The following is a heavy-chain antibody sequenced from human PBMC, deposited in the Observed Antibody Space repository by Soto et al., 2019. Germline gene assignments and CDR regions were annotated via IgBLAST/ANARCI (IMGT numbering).Heavy chain of an antibody. V-gene: IGHV3-23*01. Sequence: GGSLRLSCAASGFTFSSYAMSWVRQAPGKGLEWVSAISGSGGSTYYADSVKGRFTISRDNSKNTLYLQMNSLRAEDTAVYYCAKWAPQGIWFGELSGPYGMDVWGQGTTVTVSS. CDR3: AKWAPQGIWFGELSGPYGMDV. J-gene: IGHJ6*02. CDR2: ISGSGGST. D-gene: IGHD3-10*01. CDR1: GFTFSSYA.